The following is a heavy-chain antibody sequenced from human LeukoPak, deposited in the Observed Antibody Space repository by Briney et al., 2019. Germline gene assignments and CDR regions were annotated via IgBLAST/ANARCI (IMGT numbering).Heavy chain of an antibody. CDR3: ARGFYSSGGFDP. J-gene: IGHJ5*02. CDR2: MNPNSGNT. V-gene: IGHV1-8*01. D-gene: IGHD3-22*01. Sequence: GRPYHEKKIEWMGWMNPNSGNTGYAQKFQGRVTMTRNTSISTAYMELSSLRSEDTAVYYCARGFYSSGGFDPWGQGTLVTVSS.